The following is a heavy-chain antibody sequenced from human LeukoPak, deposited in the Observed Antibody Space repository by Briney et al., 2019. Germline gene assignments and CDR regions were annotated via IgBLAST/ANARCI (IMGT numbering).Heavy chain of an antibody. CDR2: INHSGST. D-gene: IGHD4-17*01. V-gene: IGHV4-34*01. CDR3: ATTVTTLNGMDV. Sequence: PSETLSLTCAVYGGSFSGYYWSWIRQPPGNGLEWIGEINHSGSTNYSPSLKSRVTISVDTSKNQFSLKLSSVTAADTAVYYCATTVTTLNGMDVRGRGTTVTVSS. J-gene: IGHJ6*02. CDR1: GGSFSGYY.